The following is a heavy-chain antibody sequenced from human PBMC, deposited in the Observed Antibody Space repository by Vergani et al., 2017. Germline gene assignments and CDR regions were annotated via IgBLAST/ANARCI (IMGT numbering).Heavy chain of an antibody. CDR3: ARSTDGGGYYYYMDV. CDR2: IDHSGST. J-gene: IGHJ6*03. Sequence: QVQLQESGPGLVKPSGTLSLTCAVSGGSISSSNWWSWVRQPPGKGLEWIGEIDHSGSTNYNPSLKSRVTMSVDTSKNQFSLKLSSVTAADTAVDYCARSTDGGGYYYYMDVWGKGTTVTVSS. V-gene: IGHV4-4*02. CDR1: GGSISSSNW. D-gene: IGHD3-16*01.